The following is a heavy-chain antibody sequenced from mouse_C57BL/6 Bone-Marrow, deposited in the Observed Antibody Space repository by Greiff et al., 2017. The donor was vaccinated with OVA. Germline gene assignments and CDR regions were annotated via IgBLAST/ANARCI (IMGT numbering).Heavy chain of an antibody. D-gene: IGHD5-5*01. CDR1: DSEVFPIAF. CDR2: ILPSIGRT. V-gene: IGHV15-2*01. Sequence: VQLQQSGSELRSPGSSVKLSCKAFDSEVFPIAFMSWVRQQPEHGFVWFGGILPSIGRTIYGEKFEDKATLDADTLSNTAYLELNSLTSEDSAIYYCAREGTTVGGFAYWGQGTLVTVSA. J-gene: IGHJ3*01. CDR3: AREGTTVGGFAY.